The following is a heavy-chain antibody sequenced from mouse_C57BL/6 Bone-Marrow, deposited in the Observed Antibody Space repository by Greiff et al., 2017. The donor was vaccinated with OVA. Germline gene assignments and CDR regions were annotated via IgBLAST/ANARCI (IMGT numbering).Heavy chain of an antibody. CDR1: GYTFTTYP. D-gene: IGHD1-1*01. CDR2: FHPYNDDT. CDR3: ARRNYYGSSDYAMDY. Sequence: VKLQESGAELVKPGASVKMSCKASGYTFTTYPIEWMKQNHGKSLEWIGNFHPYNDDTKYNEKFKGKATLTVEKSSSTVYLELSRLTSDDSAVYYCARRNYYGSSDYAMDYWGQGTSVTVSS. J-gene: IGHJ4*01. V-gene: IGHV1-47*01.